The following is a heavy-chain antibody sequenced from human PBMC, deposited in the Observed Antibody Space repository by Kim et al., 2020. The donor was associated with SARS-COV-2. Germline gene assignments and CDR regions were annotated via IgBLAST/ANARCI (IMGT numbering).Heavy chain of an antibody. CDR2: ISGSGGST. CDR3: AKERYCSSTSCYYRNGYGMDV. J-gene: IGHJ6*02. Sequence: GGSLRLSCAASGFTFSSYAMSWVRQAPGKGLEWVSAISGSGGSTYYADSVKGRFTISRDNSKNTLYLQMNSLRAEDTAVYYCAKERYCSSTSCYYRNGYGMDVWGQGTTVTVSS. CDR1: GFTFSSYA. D-gene: IGHD2-2*01. V-gene: IGHV3-23*01.